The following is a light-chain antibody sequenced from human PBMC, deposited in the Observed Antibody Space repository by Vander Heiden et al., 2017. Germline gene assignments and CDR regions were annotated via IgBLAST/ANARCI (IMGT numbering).Light chain of an antibody. J-gene: IGKJ2*01. CDR3: QQRSNWPSYT. CDR2: DAS. V-gene: IGKV3-11*01. Sequence: EIVLTQSPATLSLSPGERATLSCRASQSVSNYLAWYQQTPGQAPRLLIYDASNRATGIPARFSGSGSGTDFTLTISSLEPEDFAVYYCQQRSNWPSYTFGQGTKLEIK. CDR1: QSVSNY.